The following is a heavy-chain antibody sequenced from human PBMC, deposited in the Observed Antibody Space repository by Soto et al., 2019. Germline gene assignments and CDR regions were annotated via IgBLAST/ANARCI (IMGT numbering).Heavy chain of an antibody. CDR3: ARDGSKWLKYGYFDL. Sequence: ESGGGLVKPGGSLRLSYAASGFTFSTYCMNWVRQAPGRGLEWVSYISESSSHIYYGDSVRGRFIISRDNAKNSVYLQMNSLRAEDTAVYYCARDGSKWLKYGYFDLWGRGTLVTVSS. V-gene: IGHV3-21*01. CDR1: GFTFSTYC. CDR2: ISESSSHI. D-gene: IGHD5-12*01. J-gene: IGHJ2*01.